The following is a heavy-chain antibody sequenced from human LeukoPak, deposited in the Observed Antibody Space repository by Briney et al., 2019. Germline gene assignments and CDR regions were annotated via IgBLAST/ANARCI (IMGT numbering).Heavy chain of an antibody. D-gene: IGHD4-11*01. V-gene: IGHV3-30*03. CDR2: ILYDGSNV. Sequence: GGSLRLSCAASGFTFSSFWMNWVRQAPGKGLEWVAGILYDGSNVYYADSVKGRFTISRDNSKNTLSLQMNSLRGEDTGVYFCAGLLTTITTGAKWGQGTLVTVSS. CDR1: GFTFSSFW. J-gene: IGHJ4*02. CDR3: AGLLTTITTGAK.